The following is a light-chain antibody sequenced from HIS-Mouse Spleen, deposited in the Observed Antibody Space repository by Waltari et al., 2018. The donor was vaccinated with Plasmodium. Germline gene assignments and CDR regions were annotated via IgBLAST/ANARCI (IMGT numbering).Light chain of an antibody. Sequence: DIQMTQSPSSLSASVGERVTITCRASPSISSYLNWYQQKPGKAPKLLIYAASSLQSGVPSMFSGSGSGTDFTLTISSLQPEDFATYNCQQSYSTWTFGQGTKVEIK. CDR3: QQSYSTWT. V-gene: IGKV1-39*01. CDR2: AAS. CDR1: PSISSY. J-gene: IGKJ1*01.